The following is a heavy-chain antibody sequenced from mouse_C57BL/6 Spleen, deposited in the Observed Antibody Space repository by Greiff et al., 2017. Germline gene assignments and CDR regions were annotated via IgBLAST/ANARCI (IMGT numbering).Heavy chain of an antibody. CDR1: GFTFSDYG. V-gene: IGHV5-17*01. D-gene: IGHD1-1*01. Sequence: EVKLMESGGGLVKPGGSLKLSCAASGFTFSDYGMHWVRQAPEKGLEWVAYISSGSSTIYYADTVKGRFTISRVNAKNTLFLQMTSLRSEDTAMYYCARNYYGSSYYAMDYWGQGTSVTVSS. CDR3: ARNYYGSSYYAMDY. J-gene: IGHJ4*01. CDR2: ISSGSSTI.